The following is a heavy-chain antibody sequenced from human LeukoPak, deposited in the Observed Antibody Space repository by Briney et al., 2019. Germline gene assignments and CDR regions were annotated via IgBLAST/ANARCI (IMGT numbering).Heavy chain of an antibody. CDR1: GYTFTGYY. V-gene: IGHV1-2*02. J-gene: IGHJ5*02. D-gene: IGHD5-18*01. Sequence: ASVKVSCKASGYTFTGYYMHWVRQAPGQGLEWMGWISPNSGGTNYAQKFQGRVTMTRDTSISTAYMELSRLRSDDTAVYYCARAVVQLWLGFDPWGQGTLVTVSS. CDR2: ISPNSGGT. CDR3: ARAVVQLWLGFDP.